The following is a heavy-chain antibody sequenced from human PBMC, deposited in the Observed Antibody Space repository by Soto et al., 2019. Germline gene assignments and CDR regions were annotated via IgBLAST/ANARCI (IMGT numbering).Heavy chain of an antibody. V-gene: IGHV4-39*01. Sequence: SETLSLTCTVSNFSVLTSIYYWAWIRQPPGKGLEWVGTVYYTGTTYYNPSLQSRVTISIDTSKNQFSLNLNSVTAADTAVYYCARNWNLALVPAAYFDSWGQGTLVTVSS. J-gene: IGHJ4*02. D-gene: IGHD2-2*01. CDR3: ARNWNLALVPAAYFDS. CDR1: NFSVLTSIYY. CDR2: VYYTGTT.